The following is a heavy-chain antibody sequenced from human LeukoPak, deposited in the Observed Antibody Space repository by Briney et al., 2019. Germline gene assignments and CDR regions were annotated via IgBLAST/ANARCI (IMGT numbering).Heavy chain of an antibody. CDR2: ISSSGSTI. CDR1: GFTFSSYE. CDR3: ARELRYFVDY. D-gene: IGHD3-9*01. J-gene: IGHJ4*02. Sequence: GGSLRLSCAASGFTFSSYEMNWVRQAPGKWLEWVSYISSSGSTIYYADSVKGRFTISRDNAKNSLYLQMNSLRAEDTAVYYCARELRYFVDYWGQGTLVTVSS. V-gene: IGHV3-48*03.